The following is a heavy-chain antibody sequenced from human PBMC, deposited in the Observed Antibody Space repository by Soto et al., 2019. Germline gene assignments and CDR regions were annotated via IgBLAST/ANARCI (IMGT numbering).Heavy chain of an antibody. D-gene: IGHD3-16*01. Sequence: QVQLVESGGGVVQPGRSLRLSCAASGFTFSSYGMHWVRQAPGKGLEWVAVIWYDGSNKYYADSVKGRFTISRDNSKNTLYLQMNSLIAEDTAVYYCARSRKGSYGLIDYWGQGTLVTVSS. CDR2: IWYDGSNK. CDR1: GFTFSSYG. CDR3: ARSRKGSYGLIDY. J-gene: IGHJ4*02. V-gene: IGHV3-33*01.